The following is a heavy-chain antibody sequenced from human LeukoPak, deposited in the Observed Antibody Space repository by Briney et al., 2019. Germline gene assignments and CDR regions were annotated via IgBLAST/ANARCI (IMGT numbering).Heavy chain of an antibody. D-gene: IGHD2-2*01. V-gene: IGHV4-61*02. J-gene: IGHJ4*02. Sequence: SQTLSLTCTVSGGSISSGGYYWSWIRRPAGKGLEWIGRIYTSGSTNYNPSLKSRVTISVDTSKNQFSLKLSSVTAADTAAYYCARDHVWSSASYFDYWGQGILVTVSS. CDR3: ARDHVWSSASYFDY. CDR1: GGSISSGGYY. CDR2: IYTSGST.